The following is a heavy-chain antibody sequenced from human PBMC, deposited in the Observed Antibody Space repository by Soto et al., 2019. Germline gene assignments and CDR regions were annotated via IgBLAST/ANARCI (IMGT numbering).Heavy chain of an antibody. V-gene: IGHV1-18*01. J-gene: IGHJ6*03. D-gene: IGHD6-6*01. CDR3: ARVRQLVSYFYYYMDG. CDR1: GYTFTNYG. Sequence: QVQLLQSGAEVKKPGASVKVSCKASGYTFTNYGITWVRQAPGQGLEWMGWISAYNGNTHYTQRLQGRVTTTTDTSTSTADMERRGLRSDDTAGYYCARVRQLVSYFYYYMDGWGKGATVTVSS. CDR2: ISAYNGNT.